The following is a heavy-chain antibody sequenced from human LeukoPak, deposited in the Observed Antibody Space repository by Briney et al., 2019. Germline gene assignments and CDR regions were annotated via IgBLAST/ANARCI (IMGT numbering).Heavy chain of an antibody. CDR3: ARERRLGWVQDSHFDW. D-gene: IGHD5-24*01. J-gene: IGHJ4*02. V-gene: IGHV6-1*01. CDR2: TYYWSMWYV. CDR1: RHRLYSNHGV. Sequence: SHTVSLTCTISRHRLYSNHGVWNWIRQSPSRVLVRLARTYYWSMWYVNHAVSVKSRITINSETSKNKISLNLNSVTREDTAVYYCARERRLGWVQDSHFDWWGEGTLVTVSS.